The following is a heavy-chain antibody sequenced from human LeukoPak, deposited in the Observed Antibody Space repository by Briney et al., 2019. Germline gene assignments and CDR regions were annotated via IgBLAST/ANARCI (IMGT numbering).Heavy chain of an antibody. CDR2: INSDGSST. Sequence: PGGSLRLSCAASGFSFSGYWMHWVRQAPGKGLVWVPRINSDGSSTSYADSVKGRFTISRDSAKNTLYLQMNSLRAEDTAVYYCVRDGYSYGFMLAFDIWGLGTRVTVSS. V-gene: IGHV3-74*01. CDR3: VRDGYSYGFMLAFDI. D-gene: IGHD5-18*01. J-gene: IGHJ3*02. CDR1: GFSFSGYW.